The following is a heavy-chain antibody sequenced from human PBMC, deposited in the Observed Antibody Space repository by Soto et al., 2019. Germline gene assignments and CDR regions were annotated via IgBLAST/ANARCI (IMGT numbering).Heavy chain of an antibody. J-gene: IGHJ5*02. CDR2: IYYSGGT. D-gene: IGHD3-22*01. CDR3: ARVGSPYYYDSSGYPTWFDP. CDR1: GSSISSYY. V-gene: IGHV4-59*12. Sequence: SDTLSLTCTVSGSSISSYYRSLIRQPPGKGLEWIGYIYYSGGTNYNPSLKSRVTISVDTSKNQFSLKLSSVTAADTAVYYCARVGSPYYYDSSGYPTWFDPWGQGTLVTVSS.